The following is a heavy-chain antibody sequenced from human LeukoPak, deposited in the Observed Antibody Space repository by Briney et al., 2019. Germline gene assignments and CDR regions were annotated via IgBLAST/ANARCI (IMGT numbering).Heavy chain of an antibody. D-gene: IGHD6-6*01. CDR1: GGSISSYF. CDR3: ARDPVAARFDY. Sequence: SETLSLTCTVSGGSISSYFWSWVRQPAWKGLEWIGHIYFSGSTNYNPSLKSRVTMSVDTSKNQFSLKLSSVTAADTAVYYCARDPVAARFDYWGQGTLVTVSS. J-gene: IGHJ4*02. V-gene: IGHV4-4*07. CDR2: IYFSGST.